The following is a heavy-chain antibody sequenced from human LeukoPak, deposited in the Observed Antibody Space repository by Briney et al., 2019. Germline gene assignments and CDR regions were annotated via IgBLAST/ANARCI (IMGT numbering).Heavy chain of an antibody. J-gene: IGHJ4*02. Sequence: HPGGSLRLSCAASGFTFSSYWMSWVRQAPGKGLEWVANIKQDGSEKYYVDSVKGRFTISRDNAKNSLYLQMNSLRAEDTAVYYCAREVDGYNSPYFDYWGQGTLVTVSS. CDR3: AREVDGYNSPYFDY. D-gene: IGHD5-24*01. CDR2: IKQDGSEK. CDR1: GFTFSSYW. V-gene: IGHV3-7*03.